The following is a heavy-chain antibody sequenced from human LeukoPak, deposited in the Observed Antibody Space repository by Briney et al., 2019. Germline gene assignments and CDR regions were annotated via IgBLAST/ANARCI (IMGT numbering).Heavy chain of an antibody. D-gene: IGHD3-16*01. CDR1: GLTLRNFA. V-gene: IGHV3-23*01. Sequence: GGSLRLSCAASGLTLRNFAMSWVRQAPGKGLEWVSSISISGDNTHYADSVKGRFTISRDNSKNTLYLQMNSLRTEDTAVYYCGRGHGDNVWYWGQGNLVTVSS. CDR2: ISISGDNT. J-gene: IGHJ4*02. CDR3: GRGHGDNVWY.